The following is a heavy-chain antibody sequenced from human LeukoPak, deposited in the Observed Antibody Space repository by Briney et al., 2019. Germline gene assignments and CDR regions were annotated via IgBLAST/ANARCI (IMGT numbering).Heavy chain of an antibody. Sequence: GGSLRLSCEASGFIFTSNRINWVRQAPGKGLEWVANIKHDGSEQISVDSVKGRFTISRDNTKDLVYLQMNSLRAEDTAVYYCTRGLGEHGGVSDRWGQGTLVIVS. CDR2: IKHDGSEQ. CDR3: TRGLGEHGGVSDR. V-gene: IGHV3-7*01. J-gene: IGHJ5*02. CDR1: GFIFTSNR. D-gene: IGHD3-16*01.